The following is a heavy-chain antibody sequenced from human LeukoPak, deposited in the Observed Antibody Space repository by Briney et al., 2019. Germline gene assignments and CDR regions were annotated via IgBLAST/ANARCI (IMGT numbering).Heavy chain of an antibody. CDR2: ISGSGDST. V-gene: IGHV3-23*01. D-gene: IGHD6-13*01. CDR3: AKTRPLDSSSWSHGDY. J-gene: IGHJ4*02. Sequence: GGSLRLSCAASGFTVSSYAMSWVRQAPGKGLEWVSAISGSGDSTYYGDSVKGRFTISRDNSKNTLYLQMNSLRAEDTAVYYCAKTRPLDSSSWSHGDYWGQGTLVTVSS. CDR1: GFTVSSYA.